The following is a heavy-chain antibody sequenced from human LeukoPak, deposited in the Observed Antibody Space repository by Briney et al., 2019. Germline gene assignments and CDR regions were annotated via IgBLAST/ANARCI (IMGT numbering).Heavy chain of an antibody. D-gene: IGHD3-22*01. Sequence: GASVKVSCKASGYTFTGYYMHWVRQAPGQGLEWMGWINPNSGGTNYAQKFQGRVTMTRDTSISTAYMELSRLRSDDTAVYYCARDHDSSGYYLANWFDPWGQETLVTVSS. J-gene: IGHJ5*02. CDR3: ARDHDSSGYYLANWFDP. CDR1: GYTFTGYY. CDR2: INPNSGGT. V-gene: IGHV1-2*02.